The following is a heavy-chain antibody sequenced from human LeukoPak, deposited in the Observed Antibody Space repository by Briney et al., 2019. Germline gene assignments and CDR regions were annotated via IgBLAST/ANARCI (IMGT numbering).Heavy chain of an antibody. CDR2: ISSSSSYI. V-gene: IGHV3-21*01. D-gene: IGHD3-3*01. CDR3: ARDRSDGDYDFWSGYYPGWFDP. J-gene: IGHJ5*02. CDR1: GFTFSSYS. Sequence: GGSLRLSCAASGFTFSSYSMNWVRQAPGEGLEWVSSISSSSSYIYYADSVKGRFTIPRDNAKNSLYLQMNSLGAEDTAVYYCARDRSDGDYDFWSGYYPGWFDPWGQGTLVTVSS.